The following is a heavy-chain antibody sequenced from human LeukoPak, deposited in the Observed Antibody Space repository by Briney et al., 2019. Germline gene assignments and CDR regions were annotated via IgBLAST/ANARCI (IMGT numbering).Heavy chain of an antibody. D-gene: IGHD3-9*01. J-gene: IGHJ6*02. CDR3: ASLSKQYYYGMDV. Sequence: SGTLSLTCAVSGGSISSGGYSWSWIRQPPGKGLEWIGYIYHSGSTYYNPSLKSRVTISVDRSKNQFSLKLSSVTAADTAVYYCASLSKQYYYGMDVWGQGTTVTVSS. CDR1: GGSISSGGYS. V-gene: IGHV4-30-2*01. CDR2: IYHSGST.